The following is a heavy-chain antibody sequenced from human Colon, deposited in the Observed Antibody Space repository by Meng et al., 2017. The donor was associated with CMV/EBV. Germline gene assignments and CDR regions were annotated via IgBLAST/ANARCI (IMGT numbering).Heavy chain of an antibody. D-gene: IGHD3-3*01. J-gene: IGHJ4*02. CDR1: GFTFSSYG. CDR3: AREQTYYDFWSGIDY. Sequence: GGSLRLSCAASGFTFSSYGMHWVRQAPGKGLEWVAFIRYDGSNKYYADSVKGRFTISRDNSKNTLYLQMNSLRAEDTAVYYCAREQTYYDFWSGIDYWGQGTLVTVSS. V-gene: IGHV3-30*02. CDR2: IRYDGSNK.